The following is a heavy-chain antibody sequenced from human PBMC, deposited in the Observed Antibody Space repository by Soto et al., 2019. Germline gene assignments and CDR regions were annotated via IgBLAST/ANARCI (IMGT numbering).Heavy chain of an antibody. V-gene: IGHV3-33*01. Sequence: PGGSLRLSCAASGSIFRGYGMHWVRQAPGKGLEWVAVIRYDGSNKYYADSVKGRFTISRDNSKNTLYLQMNSLRAEDTAVYYCATIPFSTWINTMDPYDAFDIWGQGTMVTVSS. J-gene: IGHJ3*02. CDR2: IRYDGSNK. CDR1: GSIFRGYG. CDR3: ATIPFSTWINTMDPYDAFDI. D-gene: IGHD5-12*01.